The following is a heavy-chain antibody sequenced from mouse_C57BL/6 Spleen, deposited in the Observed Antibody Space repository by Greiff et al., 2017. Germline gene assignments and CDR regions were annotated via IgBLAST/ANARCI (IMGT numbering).Heavy chain of an antibody. CDR3: ARGGGRDFYWYFDV. CDR1: GYTFTGYW. Sequence: VKLMESGAELMKPGASVKLSCKATGYTFTGYWIEWVKQRPGHGLEWIGEILPGSGSTNYNEKFKGKATFTADTSSNTAYMQLSSLTTDDSAIYYCARGGGRDFYWYFDVWGTGTTVTVSS. V-gene: IGHV1-9*01. D-gene: IGHD1-1*02. CDR2: ILPGSGST. J-gene: IGHJ1*03.